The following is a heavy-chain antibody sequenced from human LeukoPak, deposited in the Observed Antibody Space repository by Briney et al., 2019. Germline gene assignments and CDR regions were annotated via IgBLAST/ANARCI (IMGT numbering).Heavy chain of an antibody. Sequence: AASVKLTCKASGYTFTGYYMHWVRQAPGQGLEWMGWINPNSGGTNYAQKFQGRVTMTRDTSISTAYMELSRLRSDDTAVYYCARTTYDFWSGTVDYWGQGTLFTVSS. CDR3: ARTTYDFWSGTVDY. D-gene: IGHD3-3*01. J-gene: IGHJ4*02. CDR1: GYTFTGYY. CDR2: INPNSGGT. V-gene: IGHV1-2*02.